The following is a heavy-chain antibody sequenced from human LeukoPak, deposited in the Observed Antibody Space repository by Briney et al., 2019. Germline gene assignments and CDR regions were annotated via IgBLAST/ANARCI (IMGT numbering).Heavy chain of an antibody. CDR2: ISDSGSTI. CDR3: ASSQLSRDGYNPIDY. V-gene: IGHV3-11*01. D-gene: IGHD5-24*01. CDR1: GFTLSDYY. J-gene: IGHJ4*02. Sequence: SGGSLRLSCAASGFTLSDYYMSWIRQAPGKGLEWISYISDSGSTIYYANSVEGRFTISRDNAKNSLYLQMSSLRAEDTAVYYCASSQLSRDGYNPIDYWGQGTLVTVSS.